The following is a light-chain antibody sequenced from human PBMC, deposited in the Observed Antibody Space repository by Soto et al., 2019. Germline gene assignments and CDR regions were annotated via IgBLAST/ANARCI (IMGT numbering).Light chain of an antibody. CDR2: DVS. CDR1: SSDVVGYNY. Sequence: QSVLTQPASVSGSPGQSITISCTGTSSDVVGYNYVSWYQHHPGKAPKLIIYDVSNRPSGVSNRFSGSKSGNTASLTISGLQPEDEADYYCSSYTTSNTRQIVFGTGTKLTVL. CDR3: SSYTTSNTRQIV. V-gene: IGLV2-14*03. J-gene: IGLJ1*01.